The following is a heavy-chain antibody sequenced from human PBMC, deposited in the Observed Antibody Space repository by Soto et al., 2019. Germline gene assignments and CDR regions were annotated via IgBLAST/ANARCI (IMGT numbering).Heavy chain of an antibody. V-gene: IGHV4-34*01. CDR2: INNIGST. Sequence: PSETLSLTCAVYGGSFTTYHWSWIRQSPGKGLEWIGEINNIGSTNYNPSLKSRVTISVDTSKNQFSLKLNSVTAADTAVYYCARGRSTTVTRRLFVYWGQGTLVTVSS. J-gene: IGHJ4*02. CDR1: GGSFTTYH. D-gene: IGHD4-4*01. CDR3: ARGRSTTVTRRLFVY.